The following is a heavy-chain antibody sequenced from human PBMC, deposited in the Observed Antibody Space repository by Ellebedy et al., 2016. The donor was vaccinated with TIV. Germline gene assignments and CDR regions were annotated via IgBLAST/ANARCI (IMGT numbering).Heavy chain of an antibody. D-gene: IGHD4-17*01. CDR2: IYQDGSQI. J-gene: IGHJ5*02. CDR1: GFTLSSYE. V-gene: IGHV3-7*01. Sequence: GESLKISCGASGFTLSSYEMNWVRQAPGKGLEWVANIYQDGSQIYYLDSVKGRFTVSRDNAKNSLSLQMNSLRAEDTAIYFCARRGSYGDYAVQIDNRLDPWGQGTLVTVSP. CDR3: ARRGSYGDYAVQIDNRLDP.